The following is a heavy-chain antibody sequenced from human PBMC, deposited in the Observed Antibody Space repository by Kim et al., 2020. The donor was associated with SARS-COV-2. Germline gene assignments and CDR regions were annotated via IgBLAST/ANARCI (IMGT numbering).Heavy chain of an antibody. V-gene: IGHV2-70*01. CDR1: GFSLTTGPMF. CDR3: ARSPPGQSSGWFDY. J-gene: IGHJ5*01. Sequence: SGPTLVKPTQTLTLTCTFSGFSLTTGPMFVSWIRQPPGKALEWLALIDWNDDKYYSTSLKTRLSISKDTSQNLVVLKMTNMDPVDAATYFCARSPPGQSSGWFDYWGPGIQVTVSS. CDR2: IDWNDDK. D-gene: IGHD3-22*01.